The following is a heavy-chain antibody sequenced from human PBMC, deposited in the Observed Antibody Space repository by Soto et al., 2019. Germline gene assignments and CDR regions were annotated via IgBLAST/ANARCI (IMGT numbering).Heavy chain of an antibody. CDR2: LRTKTFGGTA. CDR3: IRDMKYSYYFEAGH. D-gene: IGHD5-18*01. Sequence: EVQVVESGGGLVQPGQSLRLSCFASGFTFGDSAFSWVRQAPGKGLEWVGFLRTKTFGGTAEYAASVKGRFSISRDDSKSIAYLQMNSLKTEDTAVYYCIRDMKYSYYFEAGHWGQGTLVTVSS. CDR1: GFTFGDSA. J-gene: IGHJ4*02. V-gene: IGHV3-49*04.